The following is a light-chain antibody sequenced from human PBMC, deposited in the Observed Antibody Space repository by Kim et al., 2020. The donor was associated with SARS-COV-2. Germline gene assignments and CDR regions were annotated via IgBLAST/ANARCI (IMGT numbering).Light chain of an antibody. J-gene: IGLJ3*02. CDR2: DTS. V-gene: IGLV7-46*01. CDR3: LLFYSGSRV. CDR1: TGTVTSDHY. Sequence: PGGTVTLTCGSSTGTVTSDHYPYWVQEKPGQVPRTLIYDTSNKHSWTPARFSGSLLGGKAALTLSGAQPEDEAEYYCLLFYSGSRVFGGGTQLTVL.